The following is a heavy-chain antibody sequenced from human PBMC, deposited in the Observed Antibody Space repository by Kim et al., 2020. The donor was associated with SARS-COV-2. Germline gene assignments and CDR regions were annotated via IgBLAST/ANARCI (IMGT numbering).Heavy chain of an antibody. CDR2: ISSSSSYI. CDR3: ARVVVVAATHDAFDI. CDR1: GFTFSSYS. Sequence: GGSLRLSCAASGFTFSSYSMNWVRQAPGKGLEWVSSISSSSSYIYYADSVKGRFTISRDNAKNSLYLQMNSLRAEDTAVYYCARVVVVAATHDAFDIWGQETMVTVSS. D-gene: IGHD2-15*01. J-gene: IGHJ3*02. V-gene: IGHV3-21*01.